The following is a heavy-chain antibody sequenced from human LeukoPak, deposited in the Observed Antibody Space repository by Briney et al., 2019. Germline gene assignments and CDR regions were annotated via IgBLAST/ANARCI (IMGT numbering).Heavy chain of an antibody. Sequence: PSETLSLTCTVSGGSVSSSSYYWGWIRQPPGKGLEWIGSIYYSGSTYYNPSLKSRVTISVDTSKNQFSLKLSSVTAADTAVYYCARIPDLYDYDYIWGSYRYPPRGAFDIWGQGTMITVSS. CDR2: IYYSGST. J-gene: IGHJ3*02. CDR3: ARIPDLYDYDYIWGSYRYPPRGAFDI. V-gene: IGHV4-39*01. D-gene: IGHD3-16*02. CDR1: GGSVSSSSYY.